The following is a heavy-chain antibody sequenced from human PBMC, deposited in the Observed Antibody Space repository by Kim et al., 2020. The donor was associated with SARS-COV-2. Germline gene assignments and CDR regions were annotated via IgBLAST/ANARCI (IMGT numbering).Heavy chain of an antibody. CDR3: TLTHPFYDSSGYLSLLYDY. V-gene: IGHV3-15*01. CDR2: IKSKTDGGTT. D-gene: IGHD3-22*01. CDR1: GFTFSNAW. Sequence: GGSLRLSCAASGFTFSNAWMSWVRQAPGKGLEWVGRIKSKTDGGTTDYAAPVKGRFTISRDDSKNTLYLQMNSLKTEDTAVYYCTLTHPFYDSSGYLSLLYDYWGQGTMVTVSS. J-gene: IGHJ4*02.